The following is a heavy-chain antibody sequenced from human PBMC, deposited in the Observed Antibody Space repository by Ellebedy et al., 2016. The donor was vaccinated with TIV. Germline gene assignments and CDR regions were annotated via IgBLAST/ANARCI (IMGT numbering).Heavy chain of an antibody. CDR3: ARTMGATYDAFDI. CDR1: GYTFTSYG. CDR2: INPNSGGT. D-gene: IGHD1-26*01. Sequence: ASVKVSCKASGYTFTSYGISWVRQAPGQGLEWMGWINPNSGGTNYAQKFQGWVTMTRDTSISTAYMELSRLRSDDTAVYYCARTMGATYDAFDIWGQGTMVTVSS. V-gene: IGHV1-2*04. J-gene: IGHJ3*02.